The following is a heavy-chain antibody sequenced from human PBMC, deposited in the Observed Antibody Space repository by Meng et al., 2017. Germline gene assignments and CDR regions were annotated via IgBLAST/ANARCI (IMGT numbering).Heavy chain of an antibody. V-gene: IGHV1-2*06. CDR1: RYTFAGYW. D-gene: IGHD6-13*01. J-gene: IGHJ4*02. CDR3: ARDEDISAAGYLLGDF. Sequence: QVQLRRSGRKVKKPGASVKVSCKASRYTFAGYWVQWVRQALGQGLEWMGRIDPKSDNTHYAQKFQGRVTMTRDTSISTAYMELSGLRSDDTAVYYCARDEDISAAGYLLGDFWGQGTLVTVSS. CDR2: IDPKSDNT.